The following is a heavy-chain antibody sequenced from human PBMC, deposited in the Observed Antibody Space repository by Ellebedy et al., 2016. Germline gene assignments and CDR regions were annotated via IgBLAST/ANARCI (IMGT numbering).Heavy chain of an antibody. CDR2: ISGSGAGT. J-gene: IGHJ6*02. Sequence: GGSLRLSCAASAFTFNSYAMSWVRQAPGKGLEWVSAISGSGAGTYYADSVKGRFTISRDNSKNTLYLQMNSLRAEDTAVYYCARWSYVYGDYGGYYYGMDVWGQGTTVTVSS. D-gene: IGHD4-17*01. CDR3: ARWSYVYGDYGGYYYGMDV. V-gene: IGHV3-23*01. CDR1: AFTFNSYA.